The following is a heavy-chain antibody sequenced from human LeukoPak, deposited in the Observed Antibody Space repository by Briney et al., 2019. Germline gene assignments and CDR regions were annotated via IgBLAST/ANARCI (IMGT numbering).Heavy chain of an antibody. D-gene: IGHD1-7*01. V-gene: IGHV3-66*01. Sequence: PGGSLRLSCAASGLTVSSNYMSWVRQAPGKGLGWVSLISSGGSTYYADSVRGRFTISRDNSKNTLYLQMNSLRAEDTAVYYCARDWGNWNYDYWGQGTLVTVSS. CDR3: ARDWGNWNYDY. CDR2: ISSGGST. CDR1: GLTVSSNY. J-gene: IGHJ4*02.